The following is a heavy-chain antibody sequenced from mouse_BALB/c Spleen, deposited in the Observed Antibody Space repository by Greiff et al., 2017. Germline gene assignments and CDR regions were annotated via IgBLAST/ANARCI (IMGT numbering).Heavy chain of an antibody. CDR1: GYSITSGYY. Sequence: EVKVEESGPGLVKPSQSLSLTCSVTGYSITSGYYWNWIRQFPGNKLEWMGYISYDGSNNYNPSLKNRISITRDTSKNQFFLKLNSVTTEDTATYDCARYPGEYDDGGYFDVWGAGTTVTVSS. J-gene: IGHJ1*01. D-gene: IGHD2-14*01. V-gene: IGHV3-6*02. CDR2: ISYDGSN. CDR3: ARYPGEYDDGGYFDV.